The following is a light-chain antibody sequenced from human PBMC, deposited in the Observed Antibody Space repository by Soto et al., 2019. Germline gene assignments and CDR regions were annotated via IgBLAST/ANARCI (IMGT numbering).Light chain of an antibody. V-gene: IGKV1-39*01. CDR1: QSISSY. CDR2: AAS. J-gene: IGKJ2*01. Sequence: DIQMTQSPSSLSASVGDRVTITCRASQSISSYLNWYQQKPGKAPKLLIYAASCLQSGVPSRFSGSGSGTDFTLTISSLQPEDFATYYCQQSYSTPGYTFGQGTKLEIK. CDR3: QQSYSTPGYT.